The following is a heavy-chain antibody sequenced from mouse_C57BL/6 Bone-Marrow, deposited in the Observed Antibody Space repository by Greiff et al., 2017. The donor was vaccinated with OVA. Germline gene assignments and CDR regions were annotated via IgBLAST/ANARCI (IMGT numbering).Heavy chain of an antibody. CDR3: ARQDENYAMDY. J-gene: IGHJ4*01. Sequence: VQLQQSGPELVKPGASVKIPCKASGYTFTDYNMDWVKQSHGQSLEWIGDINPNNGGTIYNQKFKGKATLTVDKSSSTAYMELRSLTSEDTAVYYCARQDENYAMDYWGQGTSVTVSS. CDR1: GYTFTDYN. V-gene: IGHV1-18*01. CDR2: INPNNGGT.